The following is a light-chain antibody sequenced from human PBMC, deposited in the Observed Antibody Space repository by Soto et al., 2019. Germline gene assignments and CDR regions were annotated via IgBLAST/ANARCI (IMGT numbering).Light chain of an antibody. Sequence: QSALTQPASVSGSPGQSITISCTGTSSDVGGYNYVSWYQQHPGKAPKLMIYAVSNRPSGVSTRFSGSKSGNTASLTISGLQAEDEADYHCSSYTTSITLLYVFGTGTKVTVL. J-gene: IGLJ1*01. V-gene: IGLV2-14*01. CDR2: AVS. CDR1: SSDVGGYNY. CDR3: SSYTTSITLLYV.